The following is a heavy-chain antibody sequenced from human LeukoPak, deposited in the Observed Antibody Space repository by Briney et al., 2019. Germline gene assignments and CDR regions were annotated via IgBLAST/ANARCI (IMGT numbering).Heavy chain of an antibody. CDR3: ARVVVVAATHWYFDL. CDR2: MNPNSGNT. J-gene: IGHJ2*01. CDR1: GYTFTSYE. Sequence: ASVKVSCKASGYTFTSYEINWVRQATGQGLEWMGWMNPNSGNTGYAQKFQGRVTMTRNTSVTTAYMELSSLRPEDTGVYYCARVVVVAATHWYFDLWGRGTLVTVSS. D-gene: IGHD2-15*01. V-gene: IGHV1-8*02.